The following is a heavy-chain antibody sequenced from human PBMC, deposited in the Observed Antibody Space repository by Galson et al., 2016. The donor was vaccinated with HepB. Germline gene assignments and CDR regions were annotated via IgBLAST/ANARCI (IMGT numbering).Heavy chain of an antibody. CDR2: ISKSGSYK. D-gene: IGHD1-1*01. J-gene: IGHJ4*02. CDR3: AREMYNWNELRFFGR. V-gene: IGHV3-21*01. CDR1: GFSLSSYW. Sequence: SLRLSCAASGFSLSSYWMSWVRQAPGKGLEWVSSISKSGSYKYYADAVKGRFTISRDNAQNSLYLQMTSLRAEDTATYFCAREMYNWNELRFFGRWGQGTLVTVSS.